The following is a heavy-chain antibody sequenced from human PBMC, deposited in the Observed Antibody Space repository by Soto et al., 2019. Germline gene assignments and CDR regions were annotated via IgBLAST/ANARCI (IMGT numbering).Heavy chain of an antibody. J-gene: IGHJ6*02. CDR1: EDSVSINSAA. CDR2: TYYRSKWYN. CDR3: ASVKRFIGSMDV. V-gene: IGHV6-1*01. D-gene: IGHD1-26*01. Sequence: SHTLSLTCAISEDSVSINSAAWNWIRQSPSRGLEWLGRTYYRSKWYNDYAVSVKSRITINPDTSKNQFSLQLNSVTPEDTAVYKCASVKRFIGSMDVCGQGTTFTVSS.